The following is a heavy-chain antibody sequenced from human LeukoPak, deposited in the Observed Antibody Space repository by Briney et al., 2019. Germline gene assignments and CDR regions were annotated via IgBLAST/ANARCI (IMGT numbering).Heavy chain of an antibody. CDR3: ATGRARRCSSGWPSSYYYYYYMDV. D-gene: IGHD6-19*01. CDR2: FDPEDGET. Sequence: ASVKVSCKVSGYTLTELSMHWVRQAPGKGLEWMGGFDPEDGETIYAQKFQGRVTMTEDTSTDTAYMELSSLRSEDTAVYYCATGRARRCSSGWPSSYYYYYYMDVRGKGTTVTVSS. J-gene: IGHJ6*03. V-gene: IGHV1-24*01. CDR1: GYTLTELS.